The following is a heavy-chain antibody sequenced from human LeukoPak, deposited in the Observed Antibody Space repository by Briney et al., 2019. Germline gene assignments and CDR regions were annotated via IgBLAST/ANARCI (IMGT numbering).Heavy chain of an antibody. V-gene: IGHV3-53*05. Sequence: GGSLRLSCAASGFTVSSNYMTWVRQVPGKGLEWVSVIYSGGSTYYADSVKGRFTISRDNSKNTLYLQINSLRAEDTAVYYCARDRWGYGGLYYGMDVWGQGTTVTVSS. J-gene: IGHJ6*02. CDR3: ARDRWGYGGLYYGMDV. CDR2: IYSGGST. CDR1: GFTVSSNY. D-gene: IGHD4-23*01.